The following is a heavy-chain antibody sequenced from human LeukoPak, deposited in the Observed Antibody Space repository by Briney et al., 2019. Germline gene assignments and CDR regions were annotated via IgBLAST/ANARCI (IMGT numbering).Heavy chain of an antibody. CDR1: GGSFSGYY. Sequence: SETLSLTCAVYGGSFSGYYWSWIRQPPGKGLEWIGEINHSGSTNYNPSLKSRVTISVDTSKNQFSLKLSSVTAADTAVYYCARVRAPFRFVVVVAATPHFDYWGQGTLVTVSS. D-gene: IGHD2-15*01. J-gene: IGHJ4*02. CDR3: ARVRAPFRFVVVVAATPHFDY. CDR2: INHSGST. V-gene: IGHV4-34*01.